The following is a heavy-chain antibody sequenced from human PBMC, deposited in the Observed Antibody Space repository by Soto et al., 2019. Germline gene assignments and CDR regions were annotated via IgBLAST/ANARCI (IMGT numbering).Heavy chain of an antibody. Sequence: ASVKVSCKASGYTFTSYYMHWVRQAPGQGLEWMGIINPSGGSTSYAQKFQGRVTMTRDTSTSTVYMELSSLRSEDTAVYYCASSSSSSWQLYYYYGMDGWGQGTTVTVSS. J-gene: IGHJ6*02. CDR3: ASSSSSSWQLYYYYGMDG. D-gene: IGHD6-13*01. V-gene: IGHV1-46*01. CDR2: INPSGGST. CDR1: GYTFTSYY.